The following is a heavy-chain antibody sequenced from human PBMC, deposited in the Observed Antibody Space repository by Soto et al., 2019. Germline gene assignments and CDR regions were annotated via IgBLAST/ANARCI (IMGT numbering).Heavy chain of an antibody. V-gene: IGHV1-69*06. CDR1: GGTFSSYA. J-gene: IGHJ4*02. CDR3: ARDSPSDYYDSSGSSGMEEDY. Sequence: QVQLVQSGAEVKKPGSSVKVSCKASGGTFSSYAISWVRQAPGQGLEWMGGIIPIFGTANYAQKFQGRVTITADKSTSKAYMELSSLRSEDTAVYYCARDSPSDYYDSSGSSGMEEDYWGQGTLVTVSS. CDR2: IIPIFGTA. D-gene: IGHD3-22*01.